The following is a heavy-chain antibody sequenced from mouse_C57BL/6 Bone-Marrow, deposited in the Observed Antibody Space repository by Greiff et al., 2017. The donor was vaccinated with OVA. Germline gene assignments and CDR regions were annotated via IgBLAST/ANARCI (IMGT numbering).Heavy chain of an antibody. CDR2: ISDGGSYT. Sequence: EVKVVESGGGLVKPGGSLKLSCAASGFTFSSYAMSWVRQTPEKRLEWVATISDGGSYTYYPDNVKGRFTISRDNAKNNLYLQMSHLKSEDTAMYYCAREMGGNYYAMDYWGQGTSVTVSS. CDR1: GFTFSSYA. J-gene: IGHJ4*01. D-gene: IGHD1-1*02. V-gene: IGHV5-4*01. CDR3: AREMGGNYYAMDY.